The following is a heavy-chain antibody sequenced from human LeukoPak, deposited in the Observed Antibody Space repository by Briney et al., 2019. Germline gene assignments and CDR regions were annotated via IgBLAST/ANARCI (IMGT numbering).Heavy chain of an antibody. J-gene: IGHJ3*02. D-gene: IGHD5-24*01. CDR1: GGSISSSSYY. V-gene: IGHV4-61*01. CDR2: ICYSGRT. Sequence: PSETLSLTCPVSGGSISSSSYYWSWIRQPPGKGLGWIGYICYSGRTNYNPSLKSRVTISVDTSKNQFSLKLSSVTAADTAVYYCARGDFGMATRDDAFDIWGQGTMDTVSS. CDR3: ARGDFGMATRDDAFDI.